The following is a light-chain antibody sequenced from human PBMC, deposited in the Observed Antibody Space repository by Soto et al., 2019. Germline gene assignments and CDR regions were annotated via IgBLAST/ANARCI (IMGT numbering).Light chain of an antibody. Sequence: EIVMTQSPATLSLSPVERATLSCRASQSVNSNYLSWYQQKPGQAPRLLIYGASTRATGIPARFSGSGSGTDFTLTISSLQPEDFAVYYCQQDYNLPITFGPGTRLEIK. V-gene: IGKV3D-7*01. J-gene: IGKJ5*01. CDR2: GAS. CDR3: QQDYNLPIT. CDR1: QSVNSNY.